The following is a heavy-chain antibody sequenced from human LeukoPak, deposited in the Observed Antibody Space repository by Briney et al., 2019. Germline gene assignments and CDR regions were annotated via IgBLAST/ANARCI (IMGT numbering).Heavy chain of an antibody. CDR3: ARGRGFGGYELKYYFDY. CDR1: GFTFSSYW. Sequence: GGSLRLSCAASGFTFSSYWMSWVRQAPGKGLEWVSYISNSGSTIYYAASVKGRFTISRDNAKSSLCLQMNSLRAEDTAVYYCARGRGFGGYELKYYFDYWGQGTLVTVSS. J-gene: IGHJ4*02. V-gene: IGHV3-48*04. CDR2: ISNSGSTI. D-gene: IGHD5-12*01.